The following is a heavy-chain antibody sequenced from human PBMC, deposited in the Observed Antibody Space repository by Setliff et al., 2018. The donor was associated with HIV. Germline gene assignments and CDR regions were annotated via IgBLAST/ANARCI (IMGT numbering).Heavy chain of an antibody. V-gene: IGHV3-48*01. Sequence: GGSLRLSCSSYGFTFSSFSMHWVRQAPGKGLEWVSYISSSSSTIYYADSVKGRFTISRDNAKNSLFLQMNSLRAEDTAVYYCARDIGIRIMVAASDAFDVWGQGTMVTVSS. CDR2: ISSSSSTI. J-gene: IGHJ3*01. D-gene: IGHD2-8*01. CDR1: GFTFSSFS. CDR3: ARDIGIRIMVAASDAFDV.